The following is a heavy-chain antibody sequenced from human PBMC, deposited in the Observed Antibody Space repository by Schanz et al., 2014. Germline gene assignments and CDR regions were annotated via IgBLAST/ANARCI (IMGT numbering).Heavy chain of an antibody. D-gene: IGHD3-10*01. Sequence: EVQLLESGGGLVQPGGSLRLSCAASGFTFSSYWMHWVRQVPGKGLVWVSAISASGGNTYYADSVKGRFTISRDNSKNTVYVEMNSLRVEDTAVYYCAKYRGYYRVSGSYRELEYWGQGTLVTVSS. CDR2: ISASGGNT. CDR3: AKYRGYYRVSGSYRELEY. CDR1: GFTFSSYW. J-gene: IGHJ4*02. V-gene: IGHV3-23*01.